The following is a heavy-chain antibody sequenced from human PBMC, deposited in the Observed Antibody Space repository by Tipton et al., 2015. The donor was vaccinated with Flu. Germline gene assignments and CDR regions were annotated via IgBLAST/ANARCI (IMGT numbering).Heavy chain of an antibody. V-gene: IGHV3-66*04. J-gene: IGHJ3*02. CDR1: GLTVSSNY. D-gene: IGHD3-22*01. Sequence: SLRLSCAASGLTVSSNYMSWVRQAPGKGLEWVSVIYNDGSTYYADSVKGRFTISSDISKNTLYLQMNSLRAEDTAVYYCARQIPIYYSDNNAYPGAFDIWGQGTMVTVSS. CDR2: IYNDGST. CDR3: ARQIPIYYSDNNAYPGAFDI.